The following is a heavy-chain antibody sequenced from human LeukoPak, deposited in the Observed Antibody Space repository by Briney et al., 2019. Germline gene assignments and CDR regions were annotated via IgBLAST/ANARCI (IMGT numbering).Heavy chain of an antibody. J-gene: IGHJ4*02. CDR2: IIPILGIA. CDR1: GGTFSSYA. V-gene: IGHV1-69*04. Sequence: SVKVSCKASGGTFSSYAISWVRQAPGQGLEWMGRIIPILGIANYAQKLQGRVTMTTDTSTTTAYMELRSLRSDDTAVYYCARDQGDYWGQGTLVTVSS. CDR3: ARDQGDY.